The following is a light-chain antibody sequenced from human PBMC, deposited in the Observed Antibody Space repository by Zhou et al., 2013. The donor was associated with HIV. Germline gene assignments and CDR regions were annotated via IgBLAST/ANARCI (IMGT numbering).Light chain of an antibody. CDR1: QSISTW. J-gene: IGKJ1*01. Sequence: QLTQSPSSLSASVGDRVTITCRASQSISTWLAWYQHKPGKAPKLLIYQASSLESGVPSRFSGSGSGTEFTFTISSLQPDDSATYYCQQYNSYSRTFGQGPKVE. CDR2: QAS. V-gene: IGKV1-5*03. CDR3: QQYNSYSRT.